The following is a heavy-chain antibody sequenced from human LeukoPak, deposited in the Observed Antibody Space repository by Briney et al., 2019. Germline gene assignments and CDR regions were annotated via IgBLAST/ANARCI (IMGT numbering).Heavy chain of an antibody. CDR2: IYYSGST. D-gene: IGHD2-15*01. CDR1: GGSISSSSYY. Sequence: SETLSLTCTVSGGSISSSSYYWGWIRQPPGKGLEWIGSIYYSGSTYYNPSLKSRVTISVDTSKNQFSLKLSSVTAADTAVYYCARPGGYCSGGSCYSFFDYWGQGTLVTVSS. V-gene: IGHV4-39*01. CDR3: ARPGGYCSGGSCYSFFDY. J-gene: IGHJ4*02.